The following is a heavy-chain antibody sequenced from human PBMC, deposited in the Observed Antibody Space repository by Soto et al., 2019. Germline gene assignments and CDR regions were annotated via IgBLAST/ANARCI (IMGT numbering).Heavy chain of an antibody. CDR3: ARLRGYSYGVNFDY. V-gene: IGHV4-4*02. CDR1: GGSISSSNW. J-gene: IGHJ4*02. D-gene: IGHD5-18*01. CDR2: IYHSGST. Sequence: SETLSLTCAVSGGSISSSNWWSWVRQPPGKGLEWIGEIYHSGSTNYNLSLKSRVTISVDKSKNQFSLKLSSVTAADTAVYYCARLRGYSYGVNFDYWGQGTLVTVSS.